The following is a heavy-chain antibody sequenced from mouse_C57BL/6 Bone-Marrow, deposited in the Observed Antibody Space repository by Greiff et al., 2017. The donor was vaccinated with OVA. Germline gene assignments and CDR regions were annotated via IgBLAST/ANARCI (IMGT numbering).Heavy chain of an antibody. J-gene: IGHJ4*01. CDR2: IYPGSGNT. CDR1: GYTFTSYG. CDR3: ASLLCYAMDY. Sequence: QVQLQQSGAELARPGASVKLSCKASGYTFTSYGISWVKQRTGQGLEWIGEIYPGSGNTYYNEKFKGKATLTADKSSSTAYMELRSLTSEDSAVYFCASLLCYAMDYWGQGTSVTVSS. V-gene: IGHV1-81*01. D-gene: IGHD2-10*01.